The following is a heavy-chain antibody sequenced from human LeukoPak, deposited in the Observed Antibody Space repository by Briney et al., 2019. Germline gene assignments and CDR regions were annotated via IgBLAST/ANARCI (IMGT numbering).Heavy chain of an antibody. V-gene: IGHV4-59*01. J-gene: IGHJ4*02. CDR1: GGSISSYY. CDR3: AYGGIYDSSGYSS. Sequence: SETLSLTCTVSGGSISSYYWSWIRQPPGKGLEWIGYIYYSGSTHYNPSLKSRVTISVDTSKNQFSLKLSSVTAADTAVYYCAYGGIYDSSGYSSWGQGTLVTVSS. CDR2: IYYSGST. D-gene: IGHD3-22*01.